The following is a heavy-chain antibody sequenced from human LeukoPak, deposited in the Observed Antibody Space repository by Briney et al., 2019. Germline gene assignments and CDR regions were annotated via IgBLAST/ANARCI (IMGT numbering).Heavy chain of an antibody. Sequence: PGGSLRLSCAVSGFTFNNHWMHWVHQAPGKGLVWVSRIKTDGSVTNYADSVEGRFTISRDNAKNTLYLQMNSLRVEDTAVYYCARGISMDVWGQGTTVTVSS. CDR3: ARGISMDV. V-gene: IGHV3-74*01. J-gene: IGHJ6*02. CDR1: GFTFNNHW. CDR2: IKTDGSVT.